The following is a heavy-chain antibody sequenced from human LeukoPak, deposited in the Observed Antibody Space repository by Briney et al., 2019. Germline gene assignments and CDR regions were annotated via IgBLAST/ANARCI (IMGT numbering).Heavy chain of an antibody. CDR1: GGSFSGYY. CDR2: INHSGST. Sequence: KPSETLSLTCAVYGGSFSGYYWSWIRQPPGKGLEWIGEINHSGSTNYNPSLKSRVTISVDTSKNQFSLKLSSVTAVDTAVYYCARGRIAVYYYYYYMDVWGKGTTVTVSS. J-gene: IGHJ6*03. CDR3: ARGRIAVYYYYYYMDV. D-gene: IGHD6-19*01. V-gene: IGHV4-34*01.